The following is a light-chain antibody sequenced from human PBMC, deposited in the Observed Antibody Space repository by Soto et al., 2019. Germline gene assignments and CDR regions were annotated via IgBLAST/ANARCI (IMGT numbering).Light chain of an antibody. Sequence: QPVLTQPASVSGSPGQSITISCTGTSSDVGGYKYVSWYQQHPGKAPKLMIYEVTNRPSGVSNRFSGSKSGNTASLTISGLQAEDEADYYCTSYTSISTFVFGTGTKLTVL. J-gene: IGLJ1*01. CDR3: TSYTSISTFV. CDR1: SSDVGGYKY. V-gene: IGLV2-14*01. CDR2: EVT.